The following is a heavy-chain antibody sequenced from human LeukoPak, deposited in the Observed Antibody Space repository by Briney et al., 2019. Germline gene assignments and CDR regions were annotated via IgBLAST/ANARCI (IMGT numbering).Heavy chain of an antibody. CDR3: TKDPNGDYIGAFDP. Sequence: PGGSLRLSCAASGFSFSSFAMTWVRQAPGKGLEWVSSTGGHYATYNTDSVKGRFTISRDNAKNTLYLQLNSLRADDTAIYYCTKDPNGDYIGAFDPWGQGTLVTVSS. D-gene: IGHD4-17*01. CDR1: GFSFSSFA. CDR2: TGGHYAT. J-gene: IGHJ5*02. V-gene: IGHV3-23*01.